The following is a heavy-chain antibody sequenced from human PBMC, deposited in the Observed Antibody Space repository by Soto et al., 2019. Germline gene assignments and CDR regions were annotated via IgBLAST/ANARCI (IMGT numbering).Heavy chain of an antibody. Sequence: EVQLVESGGGLVQRGGALRLSCAASGFTFSDYWMRWVRQAPGKGPVWLSRINGDGSNTNHAHFVKGRFTIARDNAKNTLYLQINSLSAEDTAVYYCVRSMTTLTIDWLDPWGRGTQVTVSS. V-gene: IGHV3-74*01. J-gene: IGHJ5*02. D-gene: IGHD4-17*01. CDR2: INGDGSNT. CDR3: VRSMTTLTIDWLDP. CDR1: GFTFSDYW.